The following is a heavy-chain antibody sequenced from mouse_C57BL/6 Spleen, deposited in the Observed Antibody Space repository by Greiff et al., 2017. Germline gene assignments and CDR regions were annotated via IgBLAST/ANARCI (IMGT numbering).Heavy chain of an antibody. D-gene: IGHD2-4*01. CDR3: ARPYYDLYYFDY. V-gene: IGHV1-75*01. CDR2: IFPGSGST. J-gene: IGHJ2*01. CDR1: GYTFTDYY. Sequence: QVQLKESGPELVKPGASVKISCKASGYTFTDYYMNWVQQRPGQGLEWIGWIFPGSGSTYYNEKFKGKATLTVDKSSSTAYIFLSSLTSEDTAVDFCARPYYDLYYFDYWGQGTTLTVSS.